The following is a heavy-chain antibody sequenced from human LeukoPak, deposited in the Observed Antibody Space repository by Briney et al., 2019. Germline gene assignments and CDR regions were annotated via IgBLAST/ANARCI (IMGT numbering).Heavy chain of an antibody. V-gene: IGHV3-23*01. Sequence: TGGSLRLSCAASGFTFSSYALNWVRPAPGKGLEWVSTISGDGGATHYADSVKGRFTISRANSKNTLFLQMNSLRAEDTAVYYCAKSGSRDWDYFEYWGQGTLVTASS. CDR3: AKSGSRDWDYFEY. D-gene: IGHD6-19*01. J-gene: IGHJ4*02. CDR2: ISGDGGAT. CDR1: GFTFSSYA.